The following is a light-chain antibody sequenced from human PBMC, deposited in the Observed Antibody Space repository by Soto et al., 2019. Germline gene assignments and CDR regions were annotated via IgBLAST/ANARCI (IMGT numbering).Light chain of an antibody. CDR3: QQYYDWPIT. Sequence: EIVLTQSPATLSVSPGERATLSCRASQSISTLLAWYQQKLGQAPRLLIYSASTRATGIPARFSGSGSGADFTLTISSLQSEDFAVYYCQQYYDWPITFGQGTRLDIK. V-gene: IGKV3-15*01. CDR2: SAS. J-gene: IGKJ5*01. CDR1: QSISTL.